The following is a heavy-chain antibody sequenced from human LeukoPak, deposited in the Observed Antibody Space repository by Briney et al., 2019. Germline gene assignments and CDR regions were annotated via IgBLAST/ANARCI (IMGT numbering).Heavy chain of an antibody. V-gene: IGHV3-7*03. J-gene: IGHJ4*02. CDR2: IKQDGSEK. CDR1: GFTFSSYE. D-gene: IGHD2-15*01. Sequence: GGSLRLSCAASGFTFSSYEMNWVRQAPGKGPEWVANIKQDGSEKYYVDSVKGRFTMSRDNAKNSLYLQMNSLRAEDAAVYYCAKAPLGRCTGVICYYFDYWGQGTLVTVSS. CDR3: AKAPLGRCTGVICYYFDY.